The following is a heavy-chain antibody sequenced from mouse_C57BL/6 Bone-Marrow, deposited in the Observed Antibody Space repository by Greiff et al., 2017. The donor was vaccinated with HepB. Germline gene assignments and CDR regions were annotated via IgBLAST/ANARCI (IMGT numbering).Heavy chain of an antibody. Sequence: QVQLQQPGAELVKPGASVKLSCKASGYTFTSYWMHWVKQRSGRGLEWIGRIDPNSGGTKYNEKFKSKATLTVDKPSSTAYMQLSSLTSEDSAVYYCARGYYGSSFYWYFDVWGTGTTVTVSS. J-gene: IGHJ1*03. CDR3: ARGYYGSSFYWYFDV. CDR1: GYTFTSYW. D-gene: IGHD1-1*01. V-gene: IGHV1-72*01. CDR2: IDPNSGGT.